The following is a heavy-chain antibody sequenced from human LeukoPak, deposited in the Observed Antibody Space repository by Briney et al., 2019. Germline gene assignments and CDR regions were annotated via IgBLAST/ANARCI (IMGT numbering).Heavy chain of an antibody. D-gene: IGHD3-10*01. V-gene: IGHV3-30-3*01. Sequence: PGGSLRLSCAASGFTFSSYAMHWVRQAPGKGLEWVAVISYDGSNKYYADSVKGRFTISRDNSKNTLYLQMNSLRAEDTAVYYCARDSPPYYYGSGSYYKGALDIWGQGTMVTVSS. CDR3: ARDSPPYYYGSGSYYKGALDI. J-gene: IGHJ3*02. CDR2: ISYDGSNK. CDR1: GFTFSSYA.